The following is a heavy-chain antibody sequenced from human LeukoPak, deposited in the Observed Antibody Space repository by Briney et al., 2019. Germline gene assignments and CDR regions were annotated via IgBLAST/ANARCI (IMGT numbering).Heavy chain of an antibody. J-gene: IGHJ4*02. V-gene: IGHV1-46*01. D-gene: IGHD6-6*01. CDR3: ARTAGRTFDY. CDR1: GYTFTSYF. CDR2: INPSGGST. Sequence: ASVKVSCKESGYTFTSYFMHWVRQAPGQGLEWMGIINPSGGSTSYAQKLQGRVTMTRDTSTSTVYMELSSLRSEDTAVYYCARTAGRTFDYWGQGTLVTVSS.